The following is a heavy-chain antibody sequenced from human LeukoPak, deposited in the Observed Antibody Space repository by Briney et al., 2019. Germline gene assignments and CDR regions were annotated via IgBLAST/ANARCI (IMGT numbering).Heavy chain of an antibody. Sequence: SETLSLTCAVYGGSFSGYYWSWIRQPPGKRLEWIGEIKHSGSTNYNPSLKSRVTISVDTSKNQFSLKLSSVTAADTAVYYCARPRMIRWIQLWLPFDYWGQGTLVTVSS. CDR1: GGSFSGYY. J-gene: IGHJ4*02. CDR3: ARPRMIRWIQLWLPFDY. CDR2: IKHSGST. D-gene: IGHD5-18*01. V-gene: IGHV4-34*01.